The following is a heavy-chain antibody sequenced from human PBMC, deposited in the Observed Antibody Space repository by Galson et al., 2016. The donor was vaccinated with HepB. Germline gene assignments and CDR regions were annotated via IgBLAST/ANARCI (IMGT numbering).Heavy chain of an antibody. CDR2: IIPKFGTV. CDR1: GYTFKTYA. Sequence: SVKVSCKASGYTFKTYAITWVRQAPGQGLEWMGGIIPKFGTVNFAQKFRGRVTITADESTNAAYMELSSLRSDDTAVYFCARVAREGGVSLGLYYFDYWGQGTLVIVSS. CDR3: ARVAREGGVSLGLYYFDY. J-gene: IGHJ4*02. D-gene: IGHD2-8*01. V-gene: IGHV1-69*13.